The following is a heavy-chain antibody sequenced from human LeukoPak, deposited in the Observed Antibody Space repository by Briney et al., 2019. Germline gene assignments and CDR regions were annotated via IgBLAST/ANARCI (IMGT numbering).Heavy chain of an antibody. J-gene: IGHJ4*02. CDR3: ARGFRSGSSSLSSHYFDC. CDR2: IYYSGST. Sequence: PSETLSLTCTVSGGSISSSSYYWGWIRQPPGKGLEWIGSIYYSGSTYYNPSLKSRVTISVDTSKNQFSLKLSSVTAADTAVYYCARGFRSGSSSLSSHYFDCWGQGTLVTVSS. V-gene: IGHV4-39*07. D-gene: IGHD3-10*01. CDR1: GGSISSSSYY.